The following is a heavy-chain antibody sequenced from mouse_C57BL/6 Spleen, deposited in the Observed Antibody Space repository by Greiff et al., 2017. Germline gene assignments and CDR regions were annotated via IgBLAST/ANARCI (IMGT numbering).Heavy chain of an antibody. CDR3: ARRGTGTNYYAMDY. CDR1: GFTFSDYG. V-gene: IGHV5-15*04. D-gene: IGHD4-1*01. Sequence: DVKLVESGGGLVQPGGSLKLSCAASGFTFSDYGMAWVRQAPRKGPEWVAFISNLAYSIYYADTVTGRFTISRENAKNTLYLEMSSLRSEDTAMYYCARRGTGTNYYAMDYWGQGTSVTVSS. CDR2: ISNLAYSI. J-gene: IGHJ4*01.